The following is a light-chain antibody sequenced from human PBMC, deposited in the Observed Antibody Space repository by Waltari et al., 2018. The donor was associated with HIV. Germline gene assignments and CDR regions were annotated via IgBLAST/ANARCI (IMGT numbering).Light chain of an antibody. CDR2: EVS. Sequence: DIVMTQTPHSLSVTTGQPASFSCNSSQSLKHTDGKTYLYWYLQRQGQSPQVLIYEVSKRYAGVPDRFSGSWSQTHFTLKIPHVYAEDVVSYYCIQSLHLLYTFAQATKLEIK. J-gene: IGKJ2*01. CDR1: QSLKHTDGKTY. V-gene: IGKV2D-29*02. CDR3: IQSLHLLYT.